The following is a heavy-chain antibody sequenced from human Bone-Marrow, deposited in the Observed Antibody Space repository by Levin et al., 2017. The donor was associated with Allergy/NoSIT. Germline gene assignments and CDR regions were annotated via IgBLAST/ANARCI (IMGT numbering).Heavy chain of an antibody. Sequence: GGSLRLSCQGSGYIFSDFWIVWVRQMPGKGLEWMGTINPDDSDTNYSPSFQGQVTISVDKSISTSYLQWSSLKASDTATYFCARRHKKGRYYRNCFDPWGQGTLVTVSS. J-gene: IGHJ5*02. V-gene: IGHV5-51*01. CDR1: GYIFSDFW. CDR2: INPDDSDT. D-gene: IGHD3-10*01. CDR3: ARRHKKGRYYRNCFDP.